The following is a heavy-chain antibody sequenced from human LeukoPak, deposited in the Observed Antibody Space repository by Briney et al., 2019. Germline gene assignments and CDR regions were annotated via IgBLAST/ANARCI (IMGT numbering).Heavy chain of an antibody. CDR2: IYPGDSNT. CDR1: GYSFTSYW. D-gene: IGHD1-14*01. V-gene: IGHV5-51*01. Sequence: GESLKISCKGSGYSFTSYWIGWVRQMPGKGLEWKGSIYPGDSNTRYSPSFQGQVTISADTSITTAYLQWRSLKASDTGMYFCARSRSVNQYYGMGVWGQGTTVTVS. J-gene: IGHJ6*02. CDR3: ARSRSVNQYYGMGV.